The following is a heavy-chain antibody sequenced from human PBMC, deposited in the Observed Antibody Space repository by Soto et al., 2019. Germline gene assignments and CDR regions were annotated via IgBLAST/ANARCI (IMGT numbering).Heavy chain of an antibody. V-gene: IGHV4-59*01. J-gene: IGHJ4*02. CDR1: GDFTNFY. D-gene: IGHD3-10*01. CDR2: IYYNGNT. CDR3: ARALRGHX. Sequence: PSETLSLTCTVSGDFTNFYWTWIRQPPGKGLEWIGYIYYNGNTNYNPSLKSRVTMSVDTSKNQFSLNLTSVTAADTAVYYCARALRGHXWGQAILFTVSX.